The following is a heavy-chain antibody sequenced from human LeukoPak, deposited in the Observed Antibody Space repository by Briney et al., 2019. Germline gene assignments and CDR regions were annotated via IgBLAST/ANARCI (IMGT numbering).Heavy chain of an antibody. CDR1: GYTFTGYY. Sequence: GASVKVSCKASGYTFTGYYMHWVRQAPGQGLEWMGWINPNSGGTNYAQKFQGRVTMTRDTSISTAYMELSRLRSDDTAVYYCARDLLPVDTAMVRAFDIWGQGTMVTVSS. CDR2: INPNSGGT. D-gene: IGHD5-18*01. J-gene: IGHJ3*02. CDR3: ARDLLPVDTAMVRAFDI. V-gene: IGHV1-2*02.